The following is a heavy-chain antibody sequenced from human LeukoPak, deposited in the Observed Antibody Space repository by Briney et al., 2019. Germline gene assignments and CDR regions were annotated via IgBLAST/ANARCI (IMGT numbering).Heavy chain of an antibody. CDR2: LYSGGST. Sequence: GGSLRLSCAASGFTVSSNYMSWVRQAPGKGLEWVSLLYSGGSTYYADSMKGRFTISRDNSKNTLYLQMNSLRAEDTAVYYCARRAGEYSHPYDYWGQGTLVTVSS. D-gene: IGHD4-17*01. J-gene: IGHJ4*02. CDR1: GFTVSSNY. V-gene: IGHV3-66*04. CDR3: ARRAGEYSHPYDY.